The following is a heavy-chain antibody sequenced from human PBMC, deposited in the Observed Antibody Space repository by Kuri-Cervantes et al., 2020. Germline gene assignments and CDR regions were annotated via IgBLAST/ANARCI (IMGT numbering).Heavy chain of an antibody. CDR1: GFTFSDYY. D-gene: IGHD2-2*01. CDR3: AREYCSSTSCSPYYYYGMDV. J-gene: IGHJ6*02. V-gene: IGHV3-11*01. CDR2: ISSSGSTI. Sequence: LSLTCAVSGFTFSDYYMSWIRQAPGKGLEWVSYISSSGSTIYYADSVKGRFTISRDNAKNSLYLQMNSLRAEDTAVYYCAREYCSSTSCSPYYYYGMDVWGQGTTVTVSS.